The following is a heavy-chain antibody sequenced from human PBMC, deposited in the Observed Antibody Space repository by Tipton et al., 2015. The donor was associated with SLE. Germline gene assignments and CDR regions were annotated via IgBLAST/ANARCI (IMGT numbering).Heavy chain of an antibody. CDR1: GGSISFDY. CDR3: ATNGHGETYEFFTEYLRH. J-gene: IGHJ1*01. Sequence: TLSLTCTVSGGSISFDYWSWIRQSAGRGLEWIGRIYSSGDRDYNPSLRSRVTMSIDASQNQFSLKMTSVTAADTAVYYCATNGHGETYEFFTEYLRHWGQGTLVTVSS. V-gene: IGHV4-4*07. CDR2: IYSSGDR. D-gene: IGHD5-12*01.